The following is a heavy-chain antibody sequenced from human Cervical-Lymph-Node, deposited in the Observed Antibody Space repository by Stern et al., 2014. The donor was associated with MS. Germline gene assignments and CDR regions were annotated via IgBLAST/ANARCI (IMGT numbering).Heavy chain of an antibody. D-gene: IGHD1-1*01. V-gene: IGHV1-69*12. J-gene: IGHJ6*02. CDR1: GGTFRTYA. Sequence: QVQLVQSGAEVKKPGSSVKVSCKASGGTFRTYAINWVRQAPGKGLEWMGGIIPIFGTANYAQKIQGRVKITADESTSTAYVELSILRFEDTAIYYCATISAAYNSEVGMDVWGQGTTFTVS. CDR3: ATISAAYNSEVGMDV. CDR2: IIPIFGTA.